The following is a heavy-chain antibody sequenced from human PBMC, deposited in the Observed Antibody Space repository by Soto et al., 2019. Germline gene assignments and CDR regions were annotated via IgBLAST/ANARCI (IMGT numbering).Heavy chain of an antibody. CDR1: GGSISSYY. V-gene: IGHV4-59*08. CDR2: IFYSGST. D-gene: IGHD3-10*01. CDR3: ARAYGLGAFDI. J-gene: IGHJ3*02. Sequence: QVQLQESGPGLVKPSETLSLTCTVSGGSISSYYWSWIRQPPGKGLECIGYIFYSGSTNYNPSLKSRVTISVGTSKNQFSLKLSSVTAADTAVYYCARAYGLGAFDIWGQGTMVTVSS.